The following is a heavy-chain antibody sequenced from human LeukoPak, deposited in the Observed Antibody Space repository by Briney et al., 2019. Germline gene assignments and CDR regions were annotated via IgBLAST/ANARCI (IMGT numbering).Heavy chain of an antibody. CDR2: IIPIFGTA. CDR1: GGTFSSYA. D-gene: IGHD1-26*01. CDR3: ASGGLEWELRAGDAFDI. J-gene: IGHJ3*02. Sequence: SVKVSCKASGGTFSSYAISWVRQAPGQGLEWMGGIIPIFGTANYAQKFQGRVTITADESTSTAYMELSSLRSEDTAVYYCASGGLEWELRAGDAFDIWGQGTMVTVSS. V-gene: IGHV1-69*13.